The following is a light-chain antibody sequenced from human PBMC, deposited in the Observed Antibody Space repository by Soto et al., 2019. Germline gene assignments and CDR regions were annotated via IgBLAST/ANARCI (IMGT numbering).Light chain of an antibody. J-gene: IGKJ2*01. CDR3: QQYNNLPGT. CDR2: GAS. CDR1: QSVSSN. Sequence: EIVMTQSPATLSVSPGERATLSCRASQSVSSNLAWYQQKPGQAPRLLIYGASTRATGIPARFSGSGSGTDFTLTISSLQSRDFSVYYCQQYNNLPGTFGQGTKLEIK. V-gene: IGKV3-15*01.